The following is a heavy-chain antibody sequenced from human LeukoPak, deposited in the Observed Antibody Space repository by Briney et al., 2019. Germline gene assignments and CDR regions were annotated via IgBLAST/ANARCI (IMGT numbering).Heavy chain of an antibody. CDR2: ISYDGSNK. D-gene: IGHD3-22*01. CDR3: ARDYLQKFYYYDSSGYLDY. Sequence: GGSLRLSCVASGFTFSTYAMHWVRQAPGKGLEWVAVISYDGSNKYYADSVKGRFTISRDNSKNTLYLQMNSLRAEDTAVYYCARDYLQKFYYYDSSGYLDYWGQGTLVTVSS. V-gene: IGHV3-30*04. J-gene: IGHJ4*02. CDR1: GFTFSTYA.